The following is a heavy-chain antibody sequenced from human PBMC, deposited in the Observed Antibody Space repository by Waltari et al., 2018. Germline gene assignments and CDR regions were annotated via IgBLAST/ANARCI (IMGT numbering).Heavy chain of an antibody. CDR1: GFTFSSYA. CDR2: ISGSGGST. Sequence: EVQLLESGGGLVQPGGSLRLSCAASGFTFSSYAMSWVRQAPGTGLEWVSAISGSGGSTYYSDSGKGRFTISRDNSKNTLYLQMNSLRAEDTAVYYCATARYGSVSYRQGINWFDPWGQGTLVTVSS. CDR3: ATARYGSVSYRQGINWFDP. J-gene: IGHJ5*02. D-gene: IGHD3-10*01. V-gene: IGHV3-23*01.